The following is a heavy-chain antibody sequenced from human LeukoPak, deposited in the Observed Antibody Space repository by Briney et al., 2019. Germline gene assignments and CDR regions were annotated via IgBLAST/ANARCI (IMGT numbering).Heavy chain of an antibody. CDR2: FYNSGSS. CDR3: ASPGPYYSETSGYLVF. D-gene: IGHD3-22*01. J-gene: IGHJ4*02. V-gene: IGHV4-59*01. Sequence: PSETLSLTCSVSGVSISSFYWTWIRQVPGKGLEWIGYFYNSGSSDYNPSLKSRATFSEDTSKNHFSLSLCAVTAADTAVYYCASPGPYYSETSGYLVFWGQGILVTVSS. CDR1: GVSISSFY.